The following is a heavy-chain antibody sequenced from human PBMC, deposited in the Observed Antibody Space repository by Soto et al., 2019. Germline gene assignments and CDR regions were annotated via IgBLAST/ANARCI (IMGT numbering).Heavy chain of an antibody. V-gene: IGHV3-30-3*01. CDR1: GFTFSSYA. Sequence: RRLSCAASGFTFSSYAMHWVRQAPGKGLEWVAVISYDGSNKYYADSVKGRFTISRDNSKNTLYLQMNSLRAEDTAVYYCARDEAYYYDSSGYSSAFDIWGQGTMVTVSS. D-gene: IGHD3-22*01. CDR2: ISYDGSNK. CDR3: ARDEAYYYDSSGYSSAFDI. J-gene: IGHJ3*02.